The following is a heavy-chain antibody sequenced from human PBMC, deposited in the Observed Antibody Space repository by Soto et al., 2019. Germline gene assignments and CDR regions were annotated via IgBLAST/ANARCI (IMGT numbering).Heavy chain of an antibody. CDR3: TTEILDIVLMVS. Sequence: PGGSLRLSCAASGFTFSNAWMSWVRQAPGKGLEWVGRIKSKTDGGTTDYAAPVKGRFTISRDDSKNTLYLQMNSLKTEDTAVYYCTTEILDIVLMVSWGQGTLVTVSS. V-gene: IGHV3-15*01. D-gene: IGHD2-8*01. J-gene: IGHJ5*02. CDR1: GFTFSNAW. CDR2: IKSKTDGGTT.